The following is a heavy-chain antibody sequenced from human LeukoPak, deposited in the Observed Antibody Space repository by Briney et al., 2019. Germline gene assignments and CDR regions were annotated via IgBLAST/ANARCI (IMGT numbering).Heavy chain of an antibody. CDR3: ARNSGSYRYNWFDP. D-gene: IGHD1-26*01. J-gene: IGHJ5*02. CDR2: INWNGGST. V-gene: IGHV3-20*04. Sequence: GGSLRLPCAASGFTFDDCGMSWVRQAPGKGLEWVSGINWNGGSTGYADSVKGRFTISRDNAKNSPYLQMNSLRAEDTALYYCARNSGSYRYNWFDPWGQGTLVTVSS. CDR1: GFTFDDCG.